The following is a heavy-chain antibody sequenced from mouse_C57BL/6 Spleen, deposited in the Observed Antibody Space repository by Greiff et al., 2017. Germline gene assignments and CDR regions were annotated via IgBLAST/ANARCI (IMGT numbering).Heavy chain of an antibody. V-gene: IGHV1-81*01. CDR2: IYSRSGNY. J-gene: IGHJ2*01. CDR1: GYTITSYG. Sequence: QVQLQQSGAELARPSASVTLSCKASGYTITSYGISWVKQSTGQGLEWIGEIYSRSGNYYYNAKFKGKATLTAAKSSSTEYMELRSMTSEDSACYFCARSPDYWGQGTTLTVSS. CDR3: ARSPDY.